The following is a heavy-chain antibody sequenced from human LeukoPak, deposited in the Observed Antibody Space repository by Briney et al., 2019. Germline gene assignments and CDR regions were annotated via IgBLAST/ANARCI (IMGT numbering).Heavy chain of an antibody. D-gene: IGHD4-17*01. J-gene: IGHJ4*02. CDR2: IIPTLGIA. V-gene: IGHV1-69*04. Sequence: SVKVSCKASGGTFSSYAISWVRQAPGQGLEWMGRIIPTLGIANYAQKFQGRVTITADKSTSTAYMELSSLRSEDTAVYYCASQSRGVTVTYLPNWGQGTLVTVSS. CDR1: GGTFSSYA. CDR3: ASQSRGVTVTYLPN.